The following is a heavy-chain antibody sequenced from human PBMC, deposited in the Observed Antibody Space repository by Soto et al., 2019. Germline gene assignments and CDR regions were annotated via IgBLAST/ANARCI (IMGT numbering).Heavy chain of an antibody. CDR1: GFTLSHYG. D-gene: IGHD3-22*01. CDR3: VRQIVVIRDY. J-gene: IGHJ4*02. CDR2: ISFDGSIR. V-gene: IGHV3-30*01. Sequence: QVQLVESGGGVVQPGRSLRLSCEASGFTLSHYGMHWVRQAPGKGLEWVGVISFDGSIRHYADSVKGRFTISRDNSKNSLYWQMNRLRAEDTAVYFCVRQIVVIRDYWGQGTLVTVSS.